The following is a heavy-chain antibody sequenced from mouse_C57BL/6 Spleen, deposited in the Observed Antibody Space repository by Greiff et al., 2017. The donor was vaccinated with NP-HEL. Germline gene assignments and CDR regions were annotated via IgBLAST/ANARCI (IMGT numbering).Heavy chain of an antibody. CDR2: ISYDGSN. CDR3: ARDDWGFAY. V-gene: IGHV3-6*01. D-gene: IGHD2-4*01. CDR1: GYSITSGYY. Sequence: EVQLQQSGPGLVKPSQSLSLTCSVTGYSITSGYYWNWIRQFPGNKLEWMGYISYDGSNNYNPSLKNRISITRDTSKNQFFLKLNSVTTEDTATYYCARDDWGFAYWGQGTLVTVSA. J-gene: IGHJ3*01.